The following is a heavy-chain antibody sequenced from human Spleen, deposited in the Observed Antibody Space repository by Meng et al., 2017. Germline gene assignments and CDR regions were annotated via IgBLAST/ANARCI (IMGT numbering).Heavy chain of an antibody. J-gene: IGHJ4*02. CDR2: INHSGST. D-gene: IGHD2-15*01. V-gene: IGHV4-34*01. CDR1: GGAFSTYS. Sequence: PSDHLPLTCAGSGGAFSTYSWTCSRQPPGKGLKCIGKINHSGSTNYNPSLKSRVTISVDTSKNQFSLKLSSVTAADTAVYYCASLPDLQSPFCSGGSCYSGWGQGTLVTVSS. CDR3: ASLPDLQSPFCSGGSCYSG.